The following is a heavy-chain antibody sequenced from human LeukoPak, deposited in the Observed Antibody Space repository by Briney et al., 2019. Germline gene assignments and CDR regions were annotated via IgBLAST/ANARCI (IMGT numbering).Heavy chain of an antibody. D-gene: IGHD1-26*01. CDR3: ARASGSYWWFDS. J-gene: IGHJ5*01. CDR2: MNPNSGGT. Sequence: GASVKVSCKASGYTFTDYYIHWVRQAPGQGLEWMAWMNPNSGGTSYAQKFQGRVTMTRDTSISTAYMELSRLRFDDTAVYYCARASGSYWWFDSWGQGTLVTVSS. V-gene: IGHV1-2*02. CDR1: GYTFTDYY.